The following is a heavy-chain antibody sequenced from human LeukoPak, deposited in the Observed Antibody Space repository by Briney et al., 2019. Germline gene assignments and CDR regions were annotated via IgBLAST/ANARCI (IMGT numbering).Heavy chain of an antibody. CDR3: ARLGHYYDSSGYYEDWFDP. CDR2: IIPILGIA. V-gene: IGHV1-69*04. CDR1: GGTFISYA. Sequence: GASVKVSCKASGGTFISYAISWVRQAPGQGLEWMGRIIPILGIANYAQKFQGRVTITADKSTSTAYMELSSLRSEDTAVYYCARLGHYYDSSGYYEDWFDPWGQGTLVTVSS. D-gene: IGHD3-22*01. J-gene: IGHJ5*02.